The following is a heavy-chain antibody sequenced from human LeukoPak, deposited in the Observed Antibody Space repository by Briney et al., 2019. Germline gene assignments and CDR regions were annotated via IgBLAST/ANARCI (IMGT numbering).Heavy chain of an antibody. D-gene: IGHD2-2*01. Sequence: GGSLRLSCAASGFTFSSYNTNWVRQAPGKGLEWVSSISRSSSYIYYADSVKGRFTISRDNAKNSLYLQMNSLRAEDTAVYYCARAGVPPATTTVDIWGQGTMVTVSS. CDR1: GFTFSSYN. J-gene: IGHJ3*02. V-gene: IGHV3-21*01. CDR2: ISRSSSYI. CDR3: ARAGVPPATTTVDI.